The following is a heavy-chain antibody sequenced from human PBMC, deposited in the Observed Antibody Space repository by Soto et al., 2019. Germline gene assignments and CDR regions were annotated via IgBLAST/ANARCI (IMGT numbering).Heavy chain of an antibody. CDR3: ARDLAAAAGPSLFDY. Sequence: EVQLVESGGGLVKPGGSLRLSCAASGFTFSSYSMNWVRQAPGKGLEWVSSISSSSSYIYYADSVKGRFTISRDNAKNSLYLQMNSLRAEDTAVYYCARDLAAAAGPSLFDYWGQGTLVTVSS. D-gene: IGHD6-13*01. CDR1: GFTFSSYS. V-gene: IGHV3-21*01. J-gene: IGHJ4*02. CDR2: ISSSSSYI.